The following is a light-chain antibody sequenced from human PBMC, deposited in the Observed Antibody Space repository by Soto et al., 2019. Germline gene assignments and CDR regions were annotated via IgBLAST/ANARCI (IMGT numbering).Light chain of an antibody. V-gene: IGLV4-69*01. CDR1: SGHSSYA. J-gene: IGLJ2*01. Sequence: QSVLTQSPSASASLGASVKLTCTLSSGHSSYAIAWHQQQPEKGPRYLMKVNSDGSHSKGDGIPDRFSGSSSGAERYLTISRLQSEDEADYYCQTWGPGIRVFGGGTKLTVL. CDR3: QTWGPGIRV. CDR2: VNSDGSH.